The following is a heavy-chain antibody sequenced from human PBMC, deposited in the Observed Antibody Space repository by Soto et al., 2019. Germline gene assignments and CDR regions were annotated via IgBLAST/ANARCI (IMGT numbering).Heavy chain of an antibody. V-gene: IGHV3-23*01. J-gene: IGHJ1*01. CDR1: GFTFSSYA. D-gene: IGHD6-19*01. Sequence: EVQLLESGGGLVQPGGSLRLSCAASGFTFSSYAMSWVRQAPGKGLGWVSAISGSDGSTYYADSVKGRFTISRDNSKNTLYLQMYSLRAEDTVVYYCAKAGWYSPRSYFQHWGQGTLVTVSS. CDR2: ISGSDGST. CDR3: AKAGWYSPRSYFQH.